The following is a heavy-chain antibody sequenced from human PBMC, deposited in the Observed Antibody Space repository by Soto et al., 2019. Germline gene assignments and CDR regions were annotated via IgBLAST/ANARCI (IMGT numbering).Heavy chain of an antibody. J-gene: IGHJ4*02. Sequence: ASVKVSCKASGYAFTNYNINWVRQAPGQGLEWMGWISTYNGNTYYAQKFHGRVTLTTDTSTSTVYMELRSLRSDDTALYYCARQLATAFDYWGQGALVTVSS. V-gene: IGHV1-18*01. CDR1: GYAFTNYN. CDR2: ISTYNGNT. CDR3: ARQLATAFDY. D-gene: IGHD6-13*01.